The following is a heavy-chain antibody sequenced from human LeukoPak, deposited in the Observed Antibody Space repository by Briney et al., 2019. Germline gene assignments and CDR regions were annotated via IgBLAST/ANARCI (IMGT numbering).Heavy chain of an antibody. V-gene: IGHV4-4*07. Sequence: SETLSLTCTVSGGTISTYYWSWIRQPAGKGLEWIGRVYPSGRTSYNPSLENRVTMSVDTSKKQFSLKLRSVTAADTAVYYCASGGRISAANWFDPWGQGTLVTVSS. D-gene: IGHD6-13*01. CDR1: GGTISTYY. CDR3: ASGGRISAANWFDP. J-gene: IGHJ5*02. CDR2: VYPSGRT.